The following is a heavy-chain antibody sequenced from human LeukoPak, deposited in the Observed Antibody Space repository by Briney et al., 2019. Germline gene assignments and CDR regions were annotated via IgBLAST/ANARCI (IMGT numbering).Heavy chain of an antibody. CDR3: AKWRQWGGTGYFDY. CDR2: ISGSGGST. D-gene: IGHD6-19*01. CDR1: GFTFSSYA. V-gene: IGHV3-23*01. Sequence: GGSLRPSCAASGFTFSSYAMSWVRQAPGKGLEWVSAISGSGGSTYYADSVKGRFTISRDNSKNTLYLQMNSLRAEDTAVYYCAKWRQWGGTGYFDYWGQGTLVTVSS. J-gene: IGHJ4*02.